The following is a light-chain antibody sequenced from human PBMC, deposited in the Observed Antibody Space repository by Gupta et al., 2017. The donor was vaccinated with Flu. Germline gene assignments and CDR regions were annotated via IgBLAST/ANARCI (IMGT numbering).Light chain of an antibody. Sequence: TQSPSLLSASVGDRVTITCRISQVVSNYLAWYQQKPGKAPKLLIYTGSSLQDGVPSRFSGSGSGTEFTLTINSLQPEDVATYYGQQARVTFGHGTKVEIK. J-gene: IGKJ3*01. CDR2: TGS. CDR1: QVVSNY. V-gene: IGKV1-9*01. CDR3: QQARVT.